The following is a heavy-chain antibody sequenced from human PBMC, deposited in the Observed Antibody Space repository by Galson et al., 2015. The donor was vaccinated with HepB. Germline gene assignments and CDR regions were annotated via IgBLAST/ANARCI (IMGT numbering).Heavy chain of an antibody. CDR1: GFTFSSYG. V-gene: IGHV3-30*18. CDR3: AKEKALRQLWLPFFDY. CDR2: ISYDGSNK. J-gene: IGHJ4*02. Sequence: SLRLSCAASGFTFSSYGMHWFRQAPGKGLEWVAVISYDGSNKYYADSVKGRFTISRDNSKNTLYLQMNSLRAEDTAVYYCAKEKALRQLWLPFFDYWGQGTLVTVSS. D-gene: IGHD5-18*01.